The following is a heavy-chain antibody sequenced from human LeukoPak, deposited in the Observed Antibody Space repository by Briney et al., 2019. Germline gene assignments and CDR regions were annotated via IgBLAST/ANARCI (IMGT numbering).Heavy chain of an antibody. CDR1: GVSINGNY. CDR2: VSDTGDT. D-gene: IGHD3-3*01. Sequence: SETLSLTCTVSGVSINGNYWTWIRQLPGKGLEWIGFVSDTGDTDYNPSLKSRLTISADTSKSQLSLSLSSVTAADTALYYCARVFRGVVTSNWFDPWGHGTLVTVSS. V-gene: IGHV4-59*01. CDR3: ARVFRGVVTSNWFDP. J-gene: IGHJ5*02.